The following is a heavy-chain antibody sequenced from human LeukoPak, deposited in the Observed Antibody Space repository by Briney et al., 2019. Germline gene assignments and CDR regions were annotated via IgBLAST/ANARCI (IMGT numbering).Heavy chain of an antibody. J-gene: IGHJ4*02. CDR3: ARDHDYYDSSGSPGH. CDR2: ISSSGSTI. V-gene: IGHV3-11*01. D-gene: IGHD3-22*01. CDR1: GFTFSDYY. Sequence: PGGSLRLSCAASGFTFSDYYMSWIREAPGKGLEWVSYISSSGSTIYYADSVKRRFTISRDNAKNSLYLQMNSLRAEDTAVYYCARDHDYYDSSGSPGHWGQGTLVTVSS.